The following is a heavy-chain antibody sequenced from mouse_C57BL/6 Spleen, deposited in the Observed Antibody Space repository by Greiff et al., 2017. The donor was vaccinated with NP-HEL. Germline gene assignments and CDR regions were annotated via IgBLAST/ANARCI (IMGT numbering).Heavy chain of an antibody. J-gene: IGHJ2*01. V-gene: IGHV1-82*01. D-gene: IGHD3-1*01. CDR2: IYPGDGDT. CDR3: ARSGAPGDFDY. CDR1: GYAFSSSW. Sequence: VKVVESGPELVKPGASVKISCKASGYAFSSSWMNWVKQRPGKGLEWIGRIYPGDGDTNYNGKFKGKATLTADKSSSTAYMQLSSLTSEDSAVYFCARSGAPGDFDYWGQGTTLTVSS.